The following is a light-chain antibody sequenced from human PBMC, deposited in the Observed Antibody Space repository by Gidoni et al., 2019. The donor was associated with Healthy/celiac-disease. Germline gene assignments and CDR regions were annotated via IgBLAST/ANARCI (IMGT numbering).Light chain of an antibody. Sequence: QSALTQPAAVSGSPGKSITISCTGTSSDVGGYNYVSWYQQHPGKAPTLMIYDVSNRPSGVSNRFSGSKSGNTASLTISGLQAEDEADYYCSSYTSSSTLNVVFGGGTKLTVL. CDR1: SSDVGGYNY. CDR2: DVS. CDR3: SSYTSSSTLNVV. J-gene: IGLJ2*01. V-gene: IGLV2-14*03.